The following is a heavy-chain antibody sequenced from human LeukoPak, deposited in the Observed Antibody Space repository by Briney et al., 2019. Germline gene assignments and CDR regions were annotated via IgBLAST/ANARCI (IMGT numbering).Heavy chain of an antibody. CDR2: ISSSSSYI. D-gene: IGHD2-21*02. Sequence: GGSLRLSCAASGFTFSSYRMNWVRQAPGKGLEWVSSISSSSSYIYYADSVKGRFTISRDNAKNSLYLQMNSLRAEDTAVYYCASTPLCGGDCYIFDYWGQGTLVTVSS. J-gene: IGHJ4*02. CDR3: ASTPLCGGDCYIFDY. V-gene: IGHV3-21*01. CDR1: GFTFSSYR.